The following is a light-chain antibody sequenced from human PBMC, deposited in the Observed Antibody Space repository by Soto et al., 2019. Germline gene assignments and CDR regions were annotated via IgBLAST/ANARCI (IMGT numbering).Light chain of an antibody. CDR3: QSYDSSLNRV. J-gene: IGLJ1*01. CDR1: SSNLGANYD. V-gene: IGLV1-40*01. Sequence: QSVLSQPPSVSGAPGQRITISCTGSSSNLGANYDVHWYRQVPGTAPKLLMSGDNNRPSGVAVRFSGSKSGTSASLAITRLQAEDEADYYCQSYDSSLNRVFGTGTKLTVL. CDR2: GDN.